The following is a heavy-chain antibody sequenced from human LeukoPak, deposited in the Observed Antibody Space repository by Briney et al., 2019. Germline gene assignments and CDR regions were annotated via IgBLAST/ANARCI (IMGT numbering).Heavy chain of an antibody. CDR1: GGTFSSYA. J-gene: IGHJ4*02. CDR2: IIPIFGTA. CDR3: ARRTRGYSYGYDY. V-gene: IGHV1-69*05. Sequence: SVKVSCKASGGTFSSYAISWVRQAPGQGLEWMGGIIPIFGTANYAQKFQGRVTITTDESTSTAYMELSSLRSEDTAVYYCARRTRGYSYGYDYWGQGTLVTVSS. D-gene: IGHD5-18*01.